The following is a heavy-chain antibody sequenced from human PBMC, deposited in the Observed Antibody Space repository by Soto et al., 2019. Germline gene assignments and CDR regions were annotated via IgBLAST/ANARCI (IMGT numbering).Heavy chain of an antibody. Sequence: GGSLRLSCAASGFTFSSYAMHWVRQAPVKGLEWVAVISYDGSNKYYADSVKGRFTISSDNSKNTLYLQMNSLRAEDTAVYYCARPVYGSGSYSYYYYYGMDVWGQGTTVTVSS. CDR1: GFTFSSYA. D-gene: IGHD3-10*01. V-gene: IGHV3-30-3*01. CDR3: ARPVYGSGSYSYYYYYGMDV. CDR2: ISYDGSNK. J-gene: IGHJ6*02.